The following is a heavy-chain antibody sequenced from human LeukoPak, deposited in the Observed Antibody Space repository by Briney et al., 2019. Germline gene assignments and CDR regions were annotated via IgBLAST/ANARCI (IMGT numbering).Heavy chain of an antibody. CDR1: GGSISSGGYY. D-gene: IGHD2-15*01. Sequence: PSETLSLTCTVSGGSISSGGYYWSWIRQHPGKGLEWIGYIYYSGSTYYNPSLKSRVTISVDTSKNQFSLKLSSVTAADTAAYYCARESVGARPRDIVVVVAATRSQAYWYFDLWGRGTLVTVSS. CDR2: IYYSGST. CDR3: ARESVGARPRDIVVVVAATRSQAYWYFDL. V-gene: IGHV4-31*03. J-gene: IGHJ2*01.